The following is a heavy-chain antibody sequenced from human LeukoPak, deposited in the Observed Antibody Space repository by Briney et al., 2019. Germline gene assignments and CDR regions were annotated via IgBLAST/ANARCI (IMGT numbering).Heavy chain of an antibody. CDR2: INIGGAVT. D-gene: IGHD1-26*01. V-gene: IGHV3-21*06. J-gene: IGHJ5*02. CDR3: ARDKWVTEVGTSWFDP. CDR1: GFSFSTYS. Sequence: PGGSMRLAWAASGFSFSTYSMNWVRQAPGKGLEWVSFINIGGAVTYYADSVRGRFTISRQDAKNSVYLQMDSLRAEDTAVYYCARDKWVTEVGTSWFDPWGQGTLVTVSS.